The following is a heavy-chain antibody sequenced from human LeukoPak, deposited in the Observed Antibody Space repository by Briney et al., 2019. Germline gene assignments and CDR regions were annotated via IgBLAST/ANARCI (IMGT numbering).Heavy chain of an antibody. V-gene: IGHV3-33*01. CDR3: ARARPWDSSRSYYFGMDV. CDR1: GFTFSSYG. CDR2: VWYDGSKT. D-gene: IGHD3-22*01. J-gene: IGHJ6*02. Sequence: GGSLRLSCAASGFTFSSYGMHWVRQAPGKGLEWVAVVWYDGSKTVYADSVKGRFTISKDSSKNTVYLQMNSLRDEDTAVYYCARARPWDSSRSYYFGMDVWGHGTTVTVSS.